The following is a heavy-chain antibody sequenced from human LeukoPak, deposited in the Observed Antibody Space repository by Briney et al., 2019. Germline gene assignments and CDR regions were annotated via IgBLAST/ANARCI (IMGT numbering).Heavy chain of an antibody. Sequence: GGSLRLSCAASGFTFSSYGMHWVRQAPGKGLEWVAFIRYDGSNKYYADSVKGRFTISRDNSKNTLYLQMNSLRAEDTAVYYCASTYPVYTTGTTLAVWDYWGQGTLVTVSS. D-gene: IGHD1-1*01. V-gene: IGHV3-30*02. CDR3: ASTYPVYTTGTTLAVWDY. CDR2: IRYDGSNK. CDR1: GFTFSSYG. J-gene: IGHJ4*02.